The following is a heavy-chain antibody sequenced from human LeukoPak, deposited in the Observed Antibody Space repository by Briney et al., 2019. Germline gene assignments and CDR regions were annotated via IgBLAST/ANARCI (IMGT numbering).Heavy chain of an antibody. D-gene: IGHD3-10*02. Sequence: GGSLRLSCSASGFTVSSYYMSWVRQAPGKGLEWVSVIYSGGSTYYADSVKGRFTISRDTSKNTVNLQMNSLRAGNTAVYYCARDHVVPSDGMDVWGQGTTVTVSS. CDR3: ARDHVVPSDGMDV. J-gene: IGHJ6*02. CDR1: GFTVSSYY. V-gene: IGHV3-66*01. CDR2: IYSGGST.